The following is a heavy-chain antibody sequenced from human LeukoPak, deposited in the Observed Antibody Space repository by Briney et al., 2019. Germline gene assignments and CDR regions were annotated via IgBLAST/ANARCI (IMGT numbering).Heavy chain of an antibody. CDR2: IYHDGST. J-gene: IGHJ4*02. Sequence: SETLSLTCAVPGYTISSGAYWGSLRQPPGKGLEWIGCIYHDGSTYYNPSLKSRVTISVDTSKNQFSLKLTSVTATDTAVYYCVRDPPDYWGQGTLVTVSS. CDR3: VRDPPDY. V-gene: IGHV4-38-2*02. CDR1: GYTISSGAY.